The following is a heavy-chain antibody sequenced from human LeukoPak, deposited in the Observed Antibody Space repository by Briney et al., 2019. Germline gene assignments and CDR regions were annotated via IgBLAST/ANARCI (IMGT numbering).Heavy chain of an antibody. V-gene: IGHV1-18*01. CDR3: ARDGDEQWLPFEY. CDR1: GYTFTSYG. Sequence: ASVKVSCKASGYTFTSYGISWVRQAPGQGLEWMGWISSNNGNTKYAQKFQGRVTMTTDTSTTTAYMELRSLRSDDTAVYYCARDGDEQWLPFEYWGQGTLVTVSS. D-gene: IGHD6-19*01. CDR2: ISSNNGNT. J-gene: IGHJ4*02.